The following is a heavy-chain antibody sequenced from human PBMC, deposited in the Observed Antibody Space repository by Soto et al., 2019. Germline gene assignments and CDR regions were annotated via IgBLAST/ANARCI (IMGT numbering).Heavy chain of an antibody. Sequence: ASVKVSCKASGGTFSSYAISWVRQAPGQGLEWMGGIIPIFGTANYAQKFQGRVTITADESTSTAYMELSSLRSDDTAVYYCARDSPPVDYWGQGTRVTVSS. CDR1: GGTFSSYA. CDR2: IIPIFGTA. J-gene: IGHJ4*02. CDR3: ARDSPPVDY. V-gene: IGHV1-69*13.